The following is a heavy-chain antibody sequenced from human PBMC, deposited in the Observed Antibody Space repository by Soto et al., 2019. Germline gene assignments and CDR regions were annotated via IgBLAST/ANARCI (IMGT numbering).Heavy chain of an antibody. CDR2: IFFSGIT. Sequence: QQQLQDSGPGLVKPSETLSLTCTVSGDSIGSSNYYWGWIRQSPGKGLEWIASIFFSGITYYNPSLQSRVTVSVDTSNNQFSLKLNSVTAADTAMYYCTRRWYCATTSCQKYFDYWGQGPRSPS. D-gene: IGHD2-2*01. CDR3: TRRWYCATTSCQKYFDY. V-gene: IGHV4-39*01. CDR1: GDSIGSSNYY. J-gene: IGHJ4*02.